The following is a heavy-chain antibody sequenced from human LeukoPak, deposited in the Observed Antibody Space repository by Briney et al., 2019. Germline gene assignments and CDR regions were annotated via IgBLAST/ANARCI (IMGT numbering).Heavy chain of an antibody. CDR1: GFTFSSYG. Sequence: GGSLRLSCAASGFTFSSYGMHWVRQAPGKGLEWVAVIWYDGSNKYYADSVKGRFTISRDNSKNTLYLQMNSLRAEDTAVYYCAISQKRAYYYDSSGYRTYYFDYWGQGTLVTVSS. CDR3: AISQKRAYYYDSSGYRTYYFDY. V-gene: IGHV3-33*01. J-gene: IGHJ4*02. CDR2: IWYDGSNK. D-gene: IGHD3-22*01.